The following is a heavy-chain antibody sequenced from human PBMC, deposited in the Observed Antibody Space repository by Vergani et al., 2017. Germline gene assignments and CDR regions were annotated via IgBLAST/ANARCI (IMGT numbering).Heavy chain of an antibody. D-gene: IGHD3-3*01. Sequence: QVQLVESGGGVVQPGRSLRLSCAASGFTFSSYGMHWVRQAPGKGLEWVAVIWYDGSNKYYADSVKGRFTISRDNSKNTLYLQMNSLRAEDTAVYYCARSNDFWSGYYYRGFDYWGQGTLVTVSS. CDR1: GFTFSSYG. J-gene: IGHJ4*02. V-gene: IGHV3-33*08. CDR3: ARSNDFWSGYYYRGFDY. CDR2: IWYDGSNK.